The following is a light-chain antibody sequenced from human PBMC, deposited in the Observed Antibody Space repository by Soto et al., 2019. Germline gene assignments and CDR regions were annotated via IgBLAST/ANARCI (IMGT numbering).Light chain of an antibody. Sequence: QSALTQPASVSGSPGQSITISCTGTSSDVGGYDYVSWYQQHPGKAPKLVIYDVSNRPSGISSRFSGSRSGYMASLTISRLQTDDEADYYCSSFKATGNLVVFGGGTKLTVL. CDR2: DVS. CDR1: SSDVGGYDY. CDR3: SSFKATGNLVV. J-gene: IGLJ2*01. V-gene: IGLV2-14*03.